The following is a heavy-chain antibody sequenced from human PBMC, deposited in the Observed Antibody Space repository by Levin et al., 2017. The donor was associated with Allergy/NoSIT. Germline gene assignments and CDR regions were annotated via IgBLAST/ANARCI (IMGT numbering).Heavy chain of an antibody. V-gene: IGHV3-7*01. CDR3: ARDPAWGAFDI. J-gene: IGHJ3*02. Sequence: PGGSLRLSCAASGFTFSTYWMTWVRQAPGKGLEWVADIKSDGRGEYYVDSVKGRFTISRDNTKNSLFLQMNSLRVEDTAVYYCARDPAWGAFDIWGQGTMVTVSS. CDR2: IKSDGRGE. CDR1: GFTFSTYW. D-gene: IGHD7-27*01.